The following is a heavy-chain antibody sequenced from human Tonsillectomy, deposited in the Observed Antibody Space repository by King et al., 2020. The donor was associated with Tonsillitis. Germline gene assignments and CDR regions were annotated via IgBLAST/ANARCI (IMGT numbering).Heavy chain of an antibody. V-gene: IGHV3-7*04. CDR2: LKGDGSEK. CDR3: TRDPWGRRGYYEYGAFDI. J-gene: IGHJ3*02. Sequence: VQLVESGGGLAQPGGSLRLSCGASGFTLKGQGMRWVRQAPGKGLEGVASLKGDGSEKQYGESVKGRFTISRDNAKDSLYLQMSSLRAEDTAVYYCTRDPWGRRGYYEYGAFDIWGQGTMVTVSS. D-gene: IGHD3-3*01. CDR1: GFTLKGQG.